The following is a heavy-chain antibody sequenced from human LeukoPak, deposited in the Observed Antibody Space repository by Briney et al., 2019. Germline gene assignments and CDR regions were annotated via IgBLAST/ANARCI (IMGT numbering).Heavy chain of an antibody. V-gene: IGHV1-8*01. CDR1: GYTFTSYA. J-gene: IGHJ4*02. CDR3: GRGGEMATINY. D-gene: IGHD5-24*01. CDR2: MNPDSANT. Sequence: ASVKVSCKTSGYTFTSYAINWVRQATGQGLEWMGWMNPDSANTGFAQKFQGRLTLPRNTSTRAAYMELSSLTSEDTAVYYCGRGGEMATINYWGQGTLVTVSS.